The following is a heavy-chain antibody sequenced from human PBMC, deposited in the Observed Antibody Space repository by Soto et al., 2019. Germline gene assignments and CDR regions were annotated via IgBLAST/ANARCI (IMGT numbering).Heavy chain of an antibody. CDR3: ARAASRRSNWFDP. J-gene: IGHJ5*02. CDR1: GGSFSTYY. Sequence: QVQLQQWGAGLLKPSETLSLTCAVYGGSFSTYYWNWIRQPPGKGLERIGEINHSGSTNYNPSLKSRVTISLDTSKNQFFLKLSSVTAADTAVYYCARAASRRSNWFDPWGQGTLVTVSS. CDR2: INHSGST. V-gene: IGHV4-34*01.